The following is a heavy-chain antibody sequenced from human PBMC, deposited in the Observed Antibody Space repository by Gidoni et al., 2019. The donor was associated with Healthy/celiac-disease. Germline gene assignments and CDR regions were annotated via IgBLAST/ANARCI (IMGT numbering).Heavy chain of an antibody. V-gene: IGHV3-48*03. Sequence: EVQLVESGGGLVQPGGSMRRSCADSGLTFGSDEMNWVRQARGKGLEWVSYISSSGSTIYYADSVKGRFTISRDNAKNSLYLQMNSLRAEDTSVYYCASVNTVTTVFGLWIDYWGQGTLVTVSS. CDR2: ISSSGSTI. CDR1: GLTFGSDE. J-gene: IGHJ4*02. CDR3: ASVNTVTTVFGLWIDY. D-gene: IGHD4-17*01.